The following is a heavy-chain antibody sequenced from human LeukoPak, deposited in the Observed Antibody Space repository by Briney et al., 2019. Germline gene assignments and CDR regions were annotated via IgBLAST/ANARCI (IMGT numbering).Heavy chain of an antibody. J-gene: IGHJ4*02. CDR1: GYSFTTNW. D-gene: IGHD4-17*01. Sequence: GDSLKISCKSSGYSFTTNWIGWVRQMPGKGLEWMGIIYPSDSDTRYSPSFQGQVTISADKSISTAYLQWSSLKASDTAMYYCARRYGHSSDHWGQGTLVTVSS. V-gene: IGHV5-51*01. CDR3: ARRYGHSSDH. CDR2: IYPSDSDT.